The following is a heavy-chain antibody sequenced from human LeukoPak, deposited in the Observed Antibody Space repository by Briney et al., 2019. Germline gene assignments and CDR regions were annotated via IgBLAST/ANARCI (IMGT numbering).Heavy chain of an antibody. V-gene: IGHV4-39*01. J-gene: IGHJ4*02. CDR2: IYYSGST. CDR1: GGSISSSSYY. Sequence: PSETLSLTCTGSGGSISSSSYYWGWIRQPPGKGLEWIGSIYYSGSTYYNPSLKSRVTISVDTSKNQFSLKLSSVTAADTAVYYCARHPPYYFDYWGQGTLVTVSS. CDR3: ARHPPYYFDY.